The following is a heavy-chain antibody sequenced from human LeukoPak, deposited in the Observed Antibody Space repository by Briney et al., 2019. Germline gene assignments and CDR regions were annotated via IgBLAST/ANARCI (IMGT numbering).Heavy chain of an antibody. D-gene: IGHD5-24*01. CDR2: IYHSGST. Sequence: PSETLFLTCAVSGYSSSSGYYWGWIRQPPGKGLEWIGSIYHSGSTYYNPSLKSRVTISVDTSKNQFSLKLSSVTAADTAVYYCARSPERWLQLLIDYWGQGTLVTVSS. CDR3: ARSPERWLQLLIDY. J-gene: IGHJ4*02. CDR1: GYSSSSGYY. V-gene: IGHV4-38-2*01.